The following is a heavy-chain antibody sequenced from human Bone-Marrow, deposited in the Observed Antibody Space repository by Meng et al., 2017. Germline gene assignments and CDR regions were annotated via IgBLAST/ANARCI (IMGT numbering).Heavy chain of an antibody. CDR3: GRDQGRELINH. V-gene: IGHV4-4*02. D-gene: IGHD1-7*01. J-gene: IGHJ4*02. CDR1: GDSISSDIW. Sequence: QVQLQESGPGRVKPSGTLSLTCTVSGDSISSDIWWGWVRQPPGKGLEWIGEVYHRGDTNYNPSLKSRVDISVDKSKNQFYLSLFSVTAADTAVYYCGRDQGRELINHWGQGTLVTVSS. CDR2: VYHRGDT.